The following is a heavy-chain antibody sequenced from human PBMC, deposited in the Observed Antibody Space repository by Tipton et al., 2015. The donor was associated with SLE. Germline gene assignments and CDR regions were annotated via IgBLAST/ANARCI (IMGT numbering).Heavy chain of an antibody. CDR3: ASQLTSLDAFDI. Sequence: SLRLSCAASGFTFSNYGMNWVRQAPGEGLEWVSSISSSSSYIHCADSVKGRFTITRDNAKDSLYLQMNSLRAEDTAVYYCASQLTSLDAFDIWGQGTMVTVSS. V-gene: IGHV3-21*01. J-gene: IGHJ3*02. D-gene: IGHD1-1*01. CDR1: GFTFSNYG. CDR2: ISSSSSYI.